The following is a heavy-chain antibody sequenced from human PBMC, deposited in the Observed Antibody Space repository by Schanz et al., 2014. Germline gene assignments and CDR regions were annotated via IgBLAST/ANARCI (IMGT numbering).Heavy chain of an antibody. CDR3: AKAMLKYYGGKPQAFDI. CDR1: GFTVSSNY. D-gene: IGHD4-17*01. Sequence: VQLVESGGGLIQPGGSLRLSCAVSGFTVSSNYMSWVRQAPGKGLEWVAVIWYDGNNKFYADSVKGRFIISRDNSKNTLDPQMNSLRDEDTVLYYCAKAMLKYYGGKPQAFDIWGQGTMVTVSS. J-gene: IGHJ3*02. CDR2: IWYDGNNK. V-gene: IGHV3-33*06.